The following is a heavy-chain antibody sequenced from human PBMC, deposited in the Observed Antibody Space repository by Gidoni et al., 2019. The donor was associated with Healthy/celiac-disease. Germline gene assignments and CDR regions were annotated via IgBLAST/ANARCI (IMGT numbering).Heavy chain of an antibody. CDR3: ARVSYCSGGSCYQARNDWFDP. J-gene: IGHJ5*02. D-gene: IGHD2-15*01. CDR2: ISAYNGNT. V-gene: IGHV1-18*01. Sequence: QVQLVQSGAEVKKPGASVTVSCKASGYTFTSYGISGVRQAPGQGLEWKGWISAYNGNTNYAPKHQGRVTMTTDTATSTAYMELRSLRSDDTAVYYCARVSYCSGGSCYQARNDWFDPWGQGTLVTVSS. CDR1: GYTFTSYG.